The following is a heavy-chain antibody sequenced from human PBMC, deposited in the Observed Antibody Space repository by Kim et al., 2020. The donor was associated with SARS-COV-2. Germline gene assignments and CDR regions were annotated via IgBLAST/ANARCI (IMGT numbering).Heavy chain of an antibody. J-gene: IGHJ6*02. Sequence: GGSLRLSCAASGFTFSDYYMSWIRQAPGKGLEWVSYISSSGSTIYYADSVKGRFTISRDNAKNSLYLQMNSLRAEDTAVYYCARDSHYDFWSGYGYGMDVWGQGTTVTVSS. CDR2: ISSSGSTI. CDR1: GFTFSDYY. V-gene: IGHV3-11*01. CDR3: ARDSHYDFWSGYGYGMDV. D-gene: IGHD3-3*01.